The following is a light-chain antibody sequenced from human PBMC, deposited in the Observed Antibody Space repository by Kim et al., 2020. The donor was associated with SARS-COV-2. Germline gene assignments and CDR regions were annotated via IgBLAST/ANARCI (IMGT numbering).Light chain of an antibody. J-gene: IGKJ1*01. CDR3: QQYNNWPTWT. Sequence: SPGDRAPLSCRASQSVSRNLAWYQQKPGQAPRLLIYGASTRATGIPARFSGSGSGTEFTLTISSLQSEDFAVYYCQQYNNWPTWTFGQGTKVDIK. V-gene: IGKV3-15*01. CDR2: GAS. CDR1: QSVSRN.